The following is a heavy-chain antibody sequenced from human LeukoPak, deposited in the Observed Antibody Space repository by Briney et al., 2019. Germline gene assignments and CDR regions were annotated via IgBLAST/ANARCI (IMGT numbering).Heavy chain of an antibody. V-gene: IGHV3-15*01. Sequence: GGSLRLSCAASGFTFSNAWMTWVRQAPGKWLEWVGRIKSKTDGGTTDYAAPVKGRFTISRDDSKNTLYLQMNSLKTEDTAVYYCTTTTVGRYYDFWSGYSSDYWGQGPLVTVSS. CDR3: TTTTVGRYYDFWSGYSSDY. J-gene: IGHJ4*02. D-gene: IGHD3-3*01. CDR2: IKSKTDGGTT. CDR1: GFTFSNAW.